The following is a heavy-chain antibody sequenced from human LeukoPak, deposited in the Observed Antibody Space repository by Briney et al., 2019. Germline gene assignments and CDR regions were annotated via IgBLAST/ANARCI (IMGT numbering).Heavy chain of an antibody. J-gene: IGHJ4*02. CDR3: ARDRTLWFGDFPGDY. Sequence: PSETLSLTCTVSGGSISSGSYYWSWIRQPAGKGLEWIGRIYTSGSTNYNPSLKSRVTISVDTSKNQFSLKLSSVTAADTAVYYCARDRTLWFGDFPGDYWGQGTLVTVSS. D-gene: IGHD3-10*01. CDR2: IYTSGST. V-gene: IGHV4-61*02. CDR1: GGSISSGSYY.